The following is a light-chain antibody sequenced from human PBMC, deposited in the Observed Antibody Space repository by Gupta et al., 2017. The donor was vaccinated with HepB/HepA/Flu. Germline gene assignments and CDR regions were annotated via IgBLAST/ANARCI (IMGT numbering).Light chain of an antibody. CDR2: QGS. CDR1: KLGNKY. J-gene: IGLJ2*01. Sequence: SYELPQPPSVSVSPGQPASITCSGDKLGNKYACWYQQKPGQSPVVVIYQGSKRPSGIPERFSGSNSGNTATLTISGTQAMDEADYYCQAWDSSPHVVFGGGTKLTVL. CDR3: QAWDSSPHVV. V-gene: IGLV3-1*01.